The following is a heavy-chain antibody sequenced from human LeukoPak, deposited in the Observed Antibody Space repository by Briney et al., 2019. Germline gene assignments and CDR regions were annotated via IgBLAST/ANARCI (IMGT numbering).Heavy chain of an antibody. Sequence: ASVKVSCKASGYTFTGYYMHWVRQAPGQGLEWMGWINPNSGGTNYAQKFQGRVTMTRDTSISTAYMELSRLRSDDTAVYYCARDLRIAARSNYYYYMDVWGKGTTVTVSS. CDR3: ARDLRIAARSNYYYYMDV. D-gene: IGHD6-6*01. J-gene: IGHJ6*03. CDR1: GYTFTGYY. CDR2: INPNSGGT. V-gene: IGHV1-2*02.